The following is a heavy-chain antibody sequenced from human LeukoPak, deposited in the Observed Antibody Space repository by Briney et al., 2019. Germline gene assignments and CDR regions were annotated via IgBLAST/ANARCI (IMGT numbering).Heavy chain of an antibody. J-gene: IGHJ2*01. Sequence: KPSETLSLTCTVSGGSISSSSYYWGWIRQPPGKGLEWIGSIYYSGSTNYNPSLKSRVTISVDTSKNQFSLKLSSVTAADTAVYYCARLRGDYGWYFDLWGRGTLVTVSS. CDR1: GGSISSSSYY. CDR3: ARLRGDYGWYFDL. V-gene: IGHV4-39*07. D-gene: IGHD4-17*01. CDR2: IYYSGST.